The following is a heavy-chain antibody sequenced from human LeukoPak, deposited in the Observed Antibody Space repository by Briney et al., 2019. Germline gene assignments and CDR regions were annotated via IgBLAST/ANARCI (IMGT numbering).Heavy chain of an antibody. CDR1: GGTFSSYA. CDR2: IIPLFDTI. D-gene: IGHD4-23*01. V-gene: IGHV1-69*13. CDR3: ARDRPGNSLEY. Sequence: ASVKVSCKAPGGTFSSYAISWVRQAPGQGLEWMGAIIPLFDTINYAQNFQGRVPITADEFTSTAYMELSSLRSDDTAVYYCARDRPGNSLEYWGQGTLVTVSS. J-gene: IGHJ4*02.